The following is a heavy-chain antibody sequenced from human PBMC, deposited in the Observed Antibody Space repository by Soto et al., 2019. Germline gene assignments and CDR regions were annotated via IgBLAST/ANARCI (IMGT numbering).Heavy chain of an antibody. V-gene: IGHV4-34*01. D-gene: IGHD6-6*01. CDR1: GESFSGYY. CDR3: ARRIAVRHRKNWFDP. J-gene: IGHJ5*02. CDR2: INYSGST. Sequence: SETLSLTCAVYGESFSGYYWSWIRQPPGKGLEWIGEINYSGSTYYNPSLENRAPLSVDRPKNQFSLKLTSVTAADTAVYYCARRIAVRHRKNWFDPWGQGILVTVSS.